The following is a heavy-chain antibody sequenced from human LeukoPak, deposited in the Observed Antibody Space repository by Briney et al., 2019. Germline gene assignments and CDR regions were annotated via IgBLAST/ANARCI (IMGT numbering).Heavy chain of an antibody. CDR1: GYTFTSYG. J-gene: IGHJ5*02. D-gene: IGHD2-15*01. CDR3: ARVAVLGYCSGGSCYWGWFDP. CDR2: ISAYNGNT. V-gene: IGHV1-18*01. Sequence: GASVKVSCKASGYTFTSYGISWVRQAPGQGLEWMGWISAYNGNTNYAQKLQGRVTMTTDTSTSTAYMELRSLRSDDTAVYYCARVAVLGYCSGGSCYWGWFDPWGQGTLVTVSS.